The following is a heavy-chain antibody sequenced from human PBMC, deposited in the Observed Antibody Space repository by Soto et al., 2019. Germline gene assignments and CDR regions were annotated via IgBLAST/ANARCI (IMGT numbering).Heavy chain of an antibody. V-gene: IGHV3-30-3*01. CDR2: ISYDGSNK. CDR3: ARDGDYGDSYYYYYGMDV. Sequence: QVQLVESGGGVVQPGRSLRLSCAASGFTFSSYAMHWVRQAPGKGLEWVAVISYDGSNKYYADSVKGRFTISRDNSKNTLYLQMNSRRAEDTAVYYCARDGDYGDSYYYYYGMDVWGQGTTVTVSS. D-gene: IGHD4-17*01. J-gene: IGHJ6*02. CDR1: GFTFSSYA.